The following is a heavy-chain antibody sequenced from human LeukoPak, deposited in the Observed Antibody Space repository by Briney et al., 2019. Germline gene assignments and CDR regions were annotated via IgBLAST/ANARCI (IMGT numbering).Heavy chain of an antibody. CDR2: IYYSGST. V-gene: IGHV4-31*11. D-gene: IGHD4-17*01. CDR3: ARVETVTNLFDY. CDR1: GGSISSGGYY. J-gene: IGHJ4*02. Sequence: SETLSLTCAVYGGSISSGGYYWSWIRQHPGKGLEWIGYIYYSGSTYYNPSLKSRVTISVDTSKNQFSLKLSSVTAADTAVYYCARVETVTNLFDYWGQGTLVTVSS.